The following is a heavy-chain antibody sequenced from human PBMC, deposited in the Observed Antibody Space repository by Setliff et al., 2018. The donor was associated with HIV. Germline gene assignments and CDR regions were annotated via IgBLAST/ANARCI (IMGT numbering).Heavy chain of an antibody. V-gene: IGHV1-69*13. CDR1: GYAFTDYS. Sequence: SVKVSCKTSGYAFTDYSIHWVRQAPGQGLEWMGGIIPMFDTANYAERFHGRVTMTADESTSTVYMELSRLRPEDTAVYYCARDLGGDDSRYWYFDVWGRGTLVTVSS. J-gene: IGHJ2*01. CDR3: ARDLGGDDSRYWYFDV. D-gene: IGHD2-21*02. CDR2: IIPMFDTA.